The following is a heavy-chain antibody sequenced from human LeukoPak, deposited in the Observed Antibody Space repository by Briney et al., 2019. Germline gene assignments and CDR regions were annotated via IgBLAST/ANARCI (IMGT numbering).Heavy chain of an antibody. CDR3: ARFEGYGSLFDY. J-gene: IGHJ4*02. V-gene: IGHV4-30-2*01. CDR1: GGSISSGGYY. CDR2: IYHSGST. D-gene: IGHD5-12*01. Sequence: PSETLSLTCTVSGGSISSGGYYWSWIRQPPGKGLEWIGYIYHSGSTYYNPSLKSRVTISVDRPKNQFSLKLSSVTAADTAVYYCARFEGYGSLFDYWGQGTLVTVSS.